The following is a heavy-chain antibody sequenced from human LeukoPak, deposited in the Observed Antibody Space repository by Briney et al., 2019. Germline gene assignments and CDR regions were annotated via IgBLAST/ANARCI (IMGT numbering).Heavy chain of an antibody. J-gene: IGHJ6*03. V-gene: IGHV4-38-2*02. Sequence: SETLSLTCTVSGYSISSGYYWGWIRQPPGQGLEWIGSIYHSGSTYYNPSLKSRVTISVDTSKNQFSLKLSSVTAADTAVYYCASLHEGYCSGGSCYYYYYMDVWGKGTTVTVSS. D-gene: IGHD2-15*01. CDR3: ASLHEGYCSGGSCYYYYYMDV. CDR1: GYSISSGYY. CDR2: IYHSGST.